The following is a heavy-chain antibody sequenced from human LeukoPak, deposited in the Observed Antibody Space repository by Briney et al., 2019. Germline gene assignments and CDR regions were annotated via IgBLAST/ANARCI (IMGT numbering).Heavy chain of an antibody. CDR3: ARAVIVVVVAATPPGNWFDP. V-gene: IGHV4-39*07. J-gene: IGHJ5*02. D-gene: IGHD2-15*01. Sequence: SETLSLTCTVSGGSISSSSYYWGWIRQPPGKGLEWIGSIYYSGSTYYNPSLKSRVTISVDTSKNQFSLKLSSVTAADTAVYYCARAVIVVVVAATPPGNWFDPWGRGTLVTVSS. CDR1: GGSISSSSYY. CDR2: IYYSGST.